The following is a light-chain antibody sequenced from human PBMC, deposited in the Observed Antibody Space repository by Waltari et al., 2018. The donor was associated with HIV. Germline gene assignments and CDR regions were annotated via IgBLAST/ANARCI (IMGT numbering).Light chain of an antibody. CDR3: QSYDSSLSAWV. Sequence: QPVLTQPPSVSGAPGLGVTVSCTGSGSNIGAGYDVHWYQQLPGTAPKLLIYGNINRPSGVPDRFSASKSGTSASLAITGLQPEDEADYYCQSYDSSLSAWVFGGGTKLIVL. CDR2: GNI. CDR1: GSNIGAGYD. V-gene: IGLV1-40*01. J-gene: IGLJ3*02.